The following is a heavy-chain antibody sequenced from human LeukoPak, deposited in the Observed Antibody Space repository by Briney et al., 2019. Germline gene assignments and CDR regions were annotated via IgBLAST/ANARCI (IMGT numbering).Heavy chain of an antibody. Sequence: ASVKVSCKASGYTFTSYYMHWVRQAPGQGLEWMGIINPSGGSTSYAQKFQGRVTMTRDTSTSTVYMELSSLRSEDTAVYYCATDFLSYDSSGFAFDYWGQGTLVTVSS. CDR1: GYTFTSYY. V-gene: IGHV1-46*01. CDR2: INPSGGST. J-gene: IGHJ4*02. D-gene: IGHD3-22*01. CDR3: ATDFLSYDSSGFAFDY.